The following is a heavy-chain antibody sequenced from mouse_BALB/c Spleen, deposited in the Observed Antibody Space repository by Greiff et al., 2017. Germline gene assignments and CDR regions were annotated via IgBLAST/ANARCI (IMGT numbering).Heavy chain of an antibody. Sequence: QVQLKQSGAELVRPGVSVKISCKGSGYTFTDYAMHWVKQSHAKSLEWIGVISTYYGDASYNQKFKGKATMTVDKSSSTAYMELARLTSEDSAIYYCARDGNYGAMDYWGQGTSVTVSS. CDR1: GYTFTDYA. D-gene: IGHD2-1*01. V-gene: IGHV1S137*01. CDR3: ARDGNYGAMDY. J-gene: IGHJ4*01. CDR2: ISTYYGDA.